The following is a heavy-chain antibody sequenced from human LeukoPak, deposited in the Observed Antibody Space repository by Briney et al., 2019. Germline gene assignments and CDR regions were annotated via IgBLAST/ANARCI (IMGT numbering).Heavy chain of an antibody. CDR1: GGSFSGYH. CDR2: VNYGEST. CDR3: ARLTPYDYVWGSYRPFDY. V-gene: IGHV4-34*01. J-gene: IGHJ4*02. Sequence: ASETLSLTCAVFGGSFSGYHWSWIRQPPGKGLEWIGGVNYGESTNYNPSLKRRVTISVDTSKNQFSLKLSSVTAADTAVYYCARLTPYDYVWGSYRPFDYWGQGTLVTVSS. D-gene: IGHD3-16*02.